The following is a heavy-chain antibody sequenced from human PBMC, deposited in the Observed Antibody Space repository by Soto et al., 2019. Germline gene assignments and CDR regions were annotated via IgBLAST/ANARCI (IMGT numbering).Heavy chain of an antibody. CDR3: TKSSGGSSSVGMDY. CDR2: ITRDGYNK. V-gene: IGHV3-30*04. D-gene: IGHD6-6*01. CDR1: GFIFKNYA. Sequence: GXSLRLSCAVSGFIFKNYALNWVRQAPGKGLEWVASITRDGYNKYYADSVKGRFTISRDNSKNTLSLQMTALRVEDSSVYYCTKSSGGSSSVGMDYWGPGTLVTVSS. J-gene: IGHJ4*02.